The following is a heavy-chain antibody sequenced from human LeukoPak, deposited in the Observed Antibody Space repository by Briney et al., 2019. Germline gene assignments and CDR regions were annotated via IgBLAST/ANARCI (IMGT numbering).Heavy chain of an antibody. CDR3: AKQIDGSGTFLYPKYFDY. J-gene: IGHJ4*02. V-gene: IGHV3-30*02. Sequence: GGSLRLSCAASGFTFNTFGMHWVRQTPGKGLEWVAFIRHDGSDQYYADSVKGRFTLSRDNSQSTLYLQMNSLRTGDTAIYYCAKQIDGSGTFLYPKYFDYWGQGTLVTVSS. CDR1: GFTFNTFG. CDR2: IRHDGSDQ. D-gene: IGHD3-10*01.